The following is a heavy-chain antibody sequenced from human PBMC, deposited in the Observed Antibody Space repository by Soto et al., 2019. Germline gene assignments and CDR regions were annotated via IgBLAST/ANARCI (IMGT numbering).Heavy chain of an antibody. CDR2: INAGNGNT. D-gene: IGHD3-10*01. CDR3: ARDRRQGVTPAGMGWFDP. V-gene: IGHV1-3*01. CDR1: GYTFTSYA. Sequence: ASVKVSCKASGYTFTSYAMHWVRQAPGQRLEWMGWINAGNGNTKYSQKFQGRVTITRDTSASTAYMELSSLRSEDTAVYYCARDRRQGVTPAGMGWFDPWGQGTLVTVSS. J-gene: IGHJ5*02.